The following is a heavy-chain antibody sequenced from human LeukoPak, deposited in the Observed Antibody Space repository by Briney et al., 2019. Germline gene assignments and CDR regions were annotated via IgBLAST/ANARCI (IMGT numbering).Heavy chain of an antibody. D-gene: IGHD6-6*01. CDR2: IIPIFGTA. J-gene: IGHJ6*03. CDR3: ARGDAYSSSSYYYYMDV. V-gene: IGHV1-69*05. Sequence: SVKVSCKASGGTFSSYAISWVRQAPGQGLEWMGGIIPIFGTANYAQKFQGRVTITTDESTSTAYMELSSLRSEDTAVYYCARGDAYSSSSYYYYMDVWGKGTTVTVSS. CDR1: GGTFSSYA.